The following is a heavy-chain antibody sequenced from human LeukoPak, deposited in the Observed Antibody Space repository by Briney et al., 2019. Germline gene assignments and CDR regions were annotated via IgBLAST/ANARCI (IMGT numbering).Heavy chain of an antibody. CDR1: GCTFSSYA. Sequence: SVKVSCKASGCTFSSYAISWVRQAPGQGLEWMGRIIHIFGIANYAQKFQGRVTITADKSTSTAYMQLSSLRSDETAVYYCARSPYGRWYDPWGQGTLVTVSS. CDR3: ARSPYGRWYDP. J-gene: IGHJ5*02. V-gene: IGHV1-69*04. D-gene: IGHD1-26*01. CDR2: IIHIFGIA.